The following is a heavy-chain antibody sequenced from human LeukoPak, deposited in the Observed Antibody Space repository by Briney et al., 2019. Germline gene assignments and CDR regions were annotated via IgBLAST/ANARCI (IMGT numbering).Heavy chain of an antibody. CDR1: GYTFTGHY. V-gene: IGHV1-2*04. D-gene: IGHD2-2*01. CDR2: INPNSGGT. Sequence: ASVKVSCKASGYTFTGHYMHWVRQAPGQGLEWMGWINPNSGGTNYAQKFQGWVTMTRDTSISTAYMELSRLRSDDTAVYYCARAVGRSGTDAFDIWGQGTMVTVSS. J-gene: IGHJ3*02. CDR3: ARAVGRSGTDAFDI.